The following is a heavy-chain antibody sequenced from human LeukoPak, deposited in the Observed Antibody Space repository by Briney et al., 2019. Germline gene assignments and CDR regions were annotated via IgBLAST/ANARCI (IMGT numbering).Heavy chain of an antibody. V-gene: IGHV1-8*01. J-gene: IGHJ4*02. CDR3: ARGERELGY. CDR2: MSPNSGNT. D-gene: IGHD1-26*01. CDR1: GYTFTTYD. Sequence: ASVKVSCKASGYTFTTYDINWVRQATGQGLEWMGWMSPNSGNTGYAQEFQGRVTMTRDTSITTAYMELNSLRSEDTAIYYCARGERELGYWGQGTLVTVSS.